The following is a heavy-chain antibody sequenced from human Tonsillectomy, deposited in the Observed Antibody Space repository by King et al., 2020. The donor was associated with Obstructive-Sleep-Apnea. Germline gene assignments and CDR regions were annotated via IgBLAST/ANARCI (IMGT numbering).Heavy chain of an antibody. CDR1: GGSISSYY. V-gene: IGHV4-59*01. J-gene: IGHJ4*02. CDR3: ARNRAVAGTFAGFDY. Sequence: QLQESGPGLVKPSETLSLTCTVSGGSISSYYWSWIRQPPGKGLEWIGYIYYSGSTNYNPSLMSRVTISVATSKNQFSLKLSSVTAADTAVYYCARNRAVAGTFAGFDYWGQGPLVTVSS. CDR2: IYYSGST. D-gene: IGHD6-19*01.